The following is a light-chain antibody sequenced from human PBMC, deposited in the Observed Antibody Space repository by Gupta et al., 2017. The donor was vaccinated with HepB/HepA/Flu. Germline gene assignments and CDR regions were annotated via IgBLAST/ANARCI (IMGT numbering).Light chain of an antibody. J-gene: IGKJ4*01. CDR2: LAS. CDR1: QSISSY. CDR3: QQLRGYPLT. V-gene: IGKV1-9*01. Sequence: EIQLTQSPSFLSASVGDRVTITCRASQSISSYLAWYQQKPGKAPNLLIFLASSLQRGVPARFSGRGSGTEFTLTISSLQPEDFATYLCQQLRGYPLTFGDGTKVAIK.